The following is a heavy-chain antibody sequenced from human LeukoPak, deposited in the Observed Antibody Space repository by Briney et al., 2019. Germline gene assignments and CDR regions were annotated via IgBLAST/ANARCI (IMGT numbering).Heavy chain of an antibody. J-gene: IGHJ4*02. CDR3: ARGRNHYDNCGVDS. CDR2: NNPNSCAT. Sequence: ASVNVSLKSSGYSFVPNYIHWVRQPPGQGLGGMGWNNPNSCATNYAQEFQGRVTMTRDTSISTAYMDLSGLSSDGTAVYYCARGRNHYDNCGVDSWGQGTLITVSS. CDR1: GYSFVPNY. V-gene: IGHV1-2*02. D-gene: IGHD3-22*01.